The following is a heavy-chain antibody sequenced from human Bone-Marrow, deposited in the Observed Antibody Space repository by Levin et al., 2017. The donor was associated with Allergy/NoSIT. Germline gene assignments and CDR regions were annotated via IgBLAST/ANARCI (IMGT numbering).Heavy chain of an antibody. CDR1: GFTFDDYG. CDR2: INWNGGST. CDR3: ARGGPRDDYGDSGTFDY. V-gene: IGHV3-20*01. D-gene: IGHD4-17*01. Sequence: GGSLRLSCAASGFTFDDYGMSWVRQAPGKGLEWVSGINWNGGSTGYADSVKGRFTISRDNAKNSLYLQMNSLRAEDTALYHCARGGPRDDYGDSGTFDYWGQGTLVTVSS. J-gene: IGHJ4*02.